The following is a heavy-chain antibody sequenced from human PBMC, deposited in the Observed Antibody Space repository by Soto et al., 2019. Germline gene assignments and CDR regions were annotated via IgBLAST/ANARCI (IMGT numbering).Heavy chain of an antibody. CDR1: GFSLSTSGLG. V-gene: IGHV2-5*01. D-gene: IGHD6-19*01. CDR2: IYWNDDK. CDR3: AHRPSGWYLFDY. Sequence: QITLKESGPTLVRPTQTLTLTCTFSGFSLSTSGLGVGWIRQPPGKALEWLALIYWNDDKGYSPSLKARLTITKDTSKNPVVLTMTNMDPVDTATYYCAHRPSGWYLFDYWGQGTLVTVSS. J-gene: IGHJ4*02.